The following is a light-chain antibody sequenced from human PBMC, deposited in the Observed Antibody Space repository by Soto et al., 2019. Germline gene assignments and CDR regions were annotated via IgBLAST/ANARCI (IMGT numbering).Light chain of an antibody. Sequence: EIVLTQSPATLSLSPGERATLSCRASQDITTYLAWYQHRPGQGPRLLIYEASKRATGIPARFSGSGSGTDFTLTTSSLEPEDFGVYYCQQRHTWPTTFDGGAKV. V-gene: IGKV3-11*01. J-gene: IGKJ4*01. CDR3: QQRHTWPTT. CDR1: QDITTY. CDR2: EAS.